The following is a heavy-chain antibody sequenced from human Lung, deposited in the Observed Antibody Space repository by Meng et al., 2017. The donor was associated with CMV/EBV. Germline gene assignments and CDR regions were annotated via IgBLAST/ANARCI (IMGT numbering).Heavy chain of an antibody. CDR1: GGSSSSSNW. D-gene: IGHD6-19*01. J-gene: IGHJ4*02. CDR2: IYHSGST. V-gene: IGHV4-4*02. Sequence: QVEQAESGPGLVKPSGALSLPLAVSGGSSSSSNWWSWVRQPPGKGLEWIGEIYHSGSTNYNPSLKSRVTISVDKSKNQFSLKLSSVTAADTAVYYCASFPPPGKQWLVTDYWGQGTLVTVSS. CDR3: ASFPPPGKQWLVTDY.